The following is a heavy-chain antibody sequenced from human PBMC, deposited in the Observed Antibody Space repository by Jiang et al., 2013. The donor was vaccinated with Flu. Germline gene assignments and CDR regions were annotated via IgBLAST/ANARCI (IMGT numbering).Heavy chain of an antibody. D-gene: IGHD3-3*01. Sequence: QLVESGGGSVKPGGSLRLSCTTSGFTFSDHYMSWIRQAPGKGLEWVSYVSGSSDYTKYADSVKGRFSISRDNAKKSLYLQMNSLRVEDTAVYYCARVRDPPVLRFLESPFDFWGQGTLVSVSS. J-gene: IGHJ4*02. CDR2: VSGSSDYT. CDR3: ARVRDPPVLRFLESPFDF. CDR1: GFTFSDHY. V-gene: IGHV3-11*06.